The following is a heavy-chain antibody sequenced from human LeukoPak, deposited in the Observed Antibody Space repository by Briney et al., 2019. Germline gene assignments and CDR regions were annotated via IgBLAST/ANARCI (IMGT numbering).Heavy chain of an antibody. V-gene: IGHV4-39*01. Sequence: SSETLSLTCTVSGGSISSSSYYWGWIRQPPGKGLEWIGSIYYSGSTYYNPSLKSRVTISVDTSKNQFSLKLSSVTAADTAVYYCARRSSSWSKFDYWGQGTLVTVSS. D-gene: IGHD6-13*01. J-gene: IGHJ4*02. CDR2: IYYSGST. CDR1: GGSISSSSYY. CDR3: ARRSSSWSKFDY.